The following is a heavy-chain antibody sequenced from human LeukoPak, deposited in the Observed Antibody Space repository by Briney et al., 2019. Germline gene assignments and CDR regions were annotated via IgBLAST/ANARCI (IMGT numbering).Heavy chain of an antibody. Sequence: GGSLRLSCTASGFTFGDYAMSWVRQAPGKGLEWVGFIRSKAYGGTTEYAASVKGRFTISRDDSKSIAYLQMNSLKTEDTAVYYCTRGPGPLYPGVYYFDYWGQGTLVTVSS. CDR2: IRSKAYGGTT. D-gene: IGHD2-2*02. CDR3: TRGPGPLYPGVYYFDY. J-gene: IGHJ4*02. CDR1: GFTFGDYA. V-gene: IGHV3-49*04.